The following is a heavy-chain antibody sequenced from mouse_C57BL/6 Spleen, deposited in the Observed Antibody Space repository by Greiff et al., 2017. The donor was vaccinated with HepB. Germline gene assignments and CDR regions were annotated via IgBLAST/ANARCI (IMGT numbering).Heavy chain of an antibody. CDR2: IDPSDSYT. Sequence: QVQLQQPGAELVMPGASVKLSCKASGYTFTSYWMHWVKQRPGQGLEWIGEIDPSDSYTNYIQKFKGKSTLTVDKSSSTAYLQLSSLTSEDYAVDYCASSSNLDYWGQGTTLTVSS. J-gene: IGHJ2*01. D-gene: IGHD2-5*01. CDR1: GYTFTSYW. CDR3: ASSSNLDY. V-gene: IGHV1-69*01.